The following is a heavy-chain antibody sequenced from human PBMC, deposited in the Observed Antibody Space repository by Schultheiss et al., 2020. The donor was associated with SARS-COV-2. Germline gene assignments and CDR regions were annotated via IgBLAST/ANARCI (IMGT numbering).Heavy chain of an antibody. CDR3: ARGGIQLWFYYGMDV. CDR1: GFTFSSYS. J-gene: IGHJ6*02. V-gene: IGHV3-21*05. Sequence: GGSLRLSCAASGFTFSSYSMNWVRQAPGKGLEWVSYISSSSSYIYYADSVKGRFTISRDNAKNSLYLQMNSLRAEDTAVYYCARGGIQLWFYYGMDVWGQGTTVTVSS. CDR2: ISSSSSYI. D-gene: IGHD5-18*01.